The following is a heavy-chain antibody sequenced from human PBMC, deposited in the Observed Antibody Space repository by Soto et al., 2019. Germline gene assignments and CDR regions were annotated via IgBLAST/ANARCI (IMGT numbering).Heavy chain of an antibody. CDR1: LYSFTSYW. D-gene: IGHD3-22*01. CDR2: INPGDSDT. CDR3: VRPDSSGYYLN. J-gene: IGHJ4*02. V-gene: IGHV5-51*01. Sequence: PGGSLTLSCKGSLYSFTSYWIVWVRQIPGKGLECMGIINPGDSDTRYSASFQGQVTMSVDKSISTAYLQWSSLKASDTAMYFCVRPDSSGYYLNWGQGTLVTVSS.